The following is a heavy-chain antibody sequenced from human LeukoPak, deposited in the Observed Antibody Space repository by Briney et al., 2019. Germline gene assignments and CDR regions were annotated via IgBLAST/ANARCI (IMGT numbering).Heavy chain of an antibody. V-gene: IGHV4-34*01. CDR2: INHSGRT. D-gene: IGHD3-3*01. J-gene: IGHJ4*02. CDR3: ARLRFLEWLLPEYYFDY. Sequence: SETLSPTCAVYGGSFSGYYWSWIRQPPGKGLEWIGEINHSGRTNYNPSLKSRVTISVDTSKNQFSLKLSSVTAADTAVYYCARLRFLEWLLPEYYFDYWGQGTLVTVSS. CDR1: GGSFSGYY.